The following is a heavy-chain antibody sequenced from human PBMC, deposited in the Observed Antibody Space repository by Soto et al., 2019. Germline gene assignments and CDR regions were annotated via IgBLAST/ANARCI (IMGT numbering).Heavy chain of an antibody. Sequence: QVQLVESGGGVVQPGRSLRLSCAASGFTFSSYGMHWVRQAPGKGLEWVAVISYDGSNKYYADSVKGRFTISRDNSKNTLYLQMNSLRAEDTAVYYCAKGRLRYYSYGMDVWGQGTTVTVSS. CDR1: GFTFSSYG. D-gene: IGHD2-8*01. CDR2: ISYDGSNK. V-gene: IGHV3-30*18. J-gene: IGHJ6*02. CDR3: AKGRLRYYSYGMDV.